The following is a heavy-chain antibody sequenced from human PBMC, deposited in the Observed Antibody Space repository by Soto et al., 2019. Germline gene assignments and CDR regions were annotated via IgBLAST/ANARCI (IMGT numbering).Heavy chain of an antibody. CDR2: ISGSGGSK. V-gene: IGHV3-23*01. CDR1: GFTFSNYA. D-gene: IGHD6-13*01. Sequence: GGSLRLSFAASGFTFSNYAVTWVRQAPGKALDWVSTISGSGGSKSYQESAKGRFTTSRDNSKNTLYLQMNSMRADDTAVYYCAKDQGSSWYEIDYWGQGTLVTVSS. J-gene: IGHJ4*02. CDR3: AKDQGSSWYEIDY.